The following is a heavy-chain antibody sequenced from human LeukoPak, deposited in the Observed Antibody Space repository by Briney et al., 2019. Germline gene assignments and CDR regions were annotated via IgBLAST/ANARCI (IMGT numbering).Heavy chain of an antibody. J-gene: IGHJ4*02. CDR2: ISAYNGNT. V-gene: IGHV1-18*01. D-gene: IGHD3-10*01. Sequence: ASVKVSCKASGYTFTSYGISWVRQAPGQGLEWRGWISAYNGNTNYAQKIQGRVTMTTDTSTSTAYMELRSLRSDDTAVYYCARGGGGYYGSGSYSLDYWGQGTLVTVSS. CDR3: ARGGGGYYGSGSYSLDY. CDR1: GYTFTSYG.